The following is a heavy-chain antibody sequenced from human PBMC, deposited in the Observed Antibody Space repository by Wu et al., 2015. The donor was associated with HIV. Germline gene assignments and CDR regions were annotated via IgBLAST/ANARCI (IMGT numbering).Heavy chain of an antibody. CDR2: ISAYDGST. Sequence: QVHMMQSESEVAKPGASVKVSCKASGYRFSTYGISWVRQAPGQGLEWMGWISAYDGSTNFAQKFQARVTMTTDTSTSTAYLELRSLRSDDTALYHCARDGGGNYRKMDHWGQGTLVTVSS. D-gene: IGHD4-23*01. J-gene: IGHJ4*01. V-gene: IGHV1-18*01. CDR3: ARDGGGNYRKMDH. CDR1: GYRFSTYG.